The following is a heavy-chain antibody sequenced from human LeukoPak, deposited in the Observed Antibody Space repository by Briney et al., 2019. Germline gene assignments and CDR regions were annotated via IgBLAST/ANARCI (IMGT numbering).Heavy chain of an antibody. Sequence: GSSVKVSCKASGYTLTDYFIHWVRQAPGQGLAGMGCINPDSSGTKYAQKFQGRVAMTRDTSINTAYMELSRLRSDDKAVFYCARDVGWGSRAFDMWGQGTTVTVSS. CDR2: INPDSSGT. CDR1: GYTLTDYF. V-gene: IGHV1-2*02. D-gene: IGHD7-27*01. CDR3: ARDVGWGSRAFDM. J-gene: IGHJ3*02.